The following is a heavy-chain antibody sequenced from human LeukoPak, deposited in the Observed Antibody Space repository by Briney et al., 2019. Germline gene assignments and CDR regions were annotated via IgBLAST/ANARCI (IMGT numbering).Heavy chain of an antibody. V-gene: IGHV1-46*01. J-gene: IGHJ4*02. D-gene: IGHD2-8*01. Sequence: ASVTVSCKASGYTCTSYYMHWVRQAPGQGLEWMGIINPSGGSTSYAQKFQGRVTMTRDTSTSTVYMELSSLRSEDTAVYYCARANVYRLVSYYFDYWGQGTLVTVSS. CDR2: INPSGGST. CDR1: GYTCTSYY. CDR3: ARANVYRLVSYYFDY.